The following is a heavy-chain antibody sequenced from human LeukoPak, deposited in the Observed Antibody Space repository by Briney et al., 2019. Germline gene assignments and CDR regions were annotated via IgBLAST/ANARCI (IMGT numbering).Heavy chain of an antibody. Sequence: GASVKVSCKASGYTFTDYYMHWVRQAPGQGLEWMGWINPSSGGTNYAQKFQGRVTVTRDTSISTAYMDLSRLRSDDTAVYYCARDVGSAVMVGYWGQGTLVTVSS. CDR2: INPSSGGT. J-gene: IGHJ4*02. V-gene: IGHV1-2*02. D-gene: IGHD2-15*01. CDR3: ARDVGSAVMVGY. CDR1: GYTFTDYY.